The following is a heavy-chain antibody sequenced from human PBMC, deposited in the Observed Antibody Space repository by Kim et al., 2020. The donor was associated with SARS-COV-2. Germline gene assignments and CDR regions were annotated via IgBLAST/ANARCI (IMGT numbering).Heavy chain of an antibody. Sequence: KFQGRVTITADESTSTAYMELSSQRSEDTAVYYCARDPIESSGYSYKFDYWGQGTLVTVSS. D-gene: IGHD5-18*01. CDR3: ARDPIESSGYSYKFDY. V-gene: IGHV1-69*01. J-gene: IGHJ4*02.